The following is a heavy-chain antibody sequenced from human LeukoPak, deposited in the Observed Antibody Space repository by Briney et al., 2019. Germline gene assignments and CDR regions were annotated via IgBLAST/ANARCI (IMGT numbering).Heavy chain of an antibody. D-gene: IGHD3-9*01. CDR2: ISGSGGST. V-gene: IGHV3-23*01. CDR3: AKVYFDWLLYYFDY. J-gene: IGHJ4*02. Sequence: GGSLRLSCAASGITVSSNYMSWVRQAPGKGLEWVSAISGSGGSTYYADSVKGRFTISRDNSKNTLYLQMNSLRAEDTAVYYCAKVYFDWLLYYFDYWGQGTLVTVSS. CDR1: GITVSSNY.